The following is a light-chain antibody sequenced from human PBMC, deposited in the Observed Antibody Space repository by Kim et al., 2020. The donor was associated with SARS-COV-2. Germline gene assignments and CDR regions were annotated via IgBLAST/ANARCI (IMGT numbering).Light chain of an antibody. J-gene: IGKJ4*01. V-gene: IGKV3-20*01. CDR3: QQYGSSPLT. Sequence: APGERATLSGRASQSVSSGYLAWYQQKAGHAPRLLLYATSSRATGIPDRFSGSGSGTGFTLSISGLVPEDFARYYCQQYGSSPLTFGGGTKVDIK. CDR2: ATS. CDR1: QSVSSGY.